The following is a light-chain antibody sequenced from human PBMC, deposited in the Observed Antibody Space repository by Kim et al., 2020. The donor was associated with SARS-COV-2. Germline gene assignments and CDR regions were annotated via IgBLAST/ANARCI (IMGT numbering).Light chain of an antibody. J-gene: IGKJ1*01. CDR1: QSVSASN. CDR3: QQYGYSPWT. CDR2: GAS. Sequence: PGERPPPPCRASQSVSASNLAWSHNNPGRPPRLLIYGASTRATGIPDRFSGSGSGKDFTLTISRREPEVFAMYNCQQYGYSPWTLGQGTKVDIK. V-gene: IGKV3-20*01.